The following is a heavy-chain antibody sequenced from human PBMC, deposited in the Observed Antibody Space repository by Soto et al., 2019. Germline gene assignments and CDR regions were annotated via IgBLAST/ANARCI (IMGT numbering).Heavy chain of an antibody. V-gene: IGHV3-23*01. CDR2: ISGSGRST. Sequence: EVQLLESGGGLVQPGGSLRLSCAASGFTFSSYAMSWVRQAPGKGLERVSAISGSGRSTYYADSVKGRFTISRVNSQNTLYLQRNRLRPADTAVYYCAKPIAIFGVVISDFDYWGKGTLVTVSS. D-gene: IGHD3-3*01. CDR3: AKPIAIFGVVISDFDY. CDR1: GFTFSSYA. J-gene: IGHJ4*02.